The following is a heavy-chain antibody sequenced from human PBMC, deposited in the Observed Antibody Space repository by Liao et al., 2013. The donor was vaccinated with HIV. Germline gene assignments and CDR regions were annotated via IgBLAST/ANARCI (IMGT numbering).Heavy chain of an antibody. CDR3: ARGKMWENWGYHYYYMDV. CDR2: IYTSGST. V-gene: IGHV4-4*07. J-gene: IGHJ6*03. Sequence: QVQLQESGPGLVKPSETLSLTCTVSGASISSSYWSWIRQPAEKGLEWIGRIYTSGSTDYNPSLKSRVSMSVDTSKNQFSLNLSSVTAADTAVYYCARGKMWENWGYHYYYMDVWGIGTTVTVSS. D-gene: IGHD7-27*01. CDR1: GASISSSY.